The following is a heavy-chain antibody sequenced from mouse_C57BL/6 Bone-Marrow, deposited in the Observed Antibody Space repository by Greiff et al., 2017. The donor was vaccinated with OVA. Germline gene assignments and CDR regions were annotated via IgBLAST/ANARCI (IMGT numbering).Heavy chain of an antibody. CDR3: TTSGWYWYFDV. CDR2: IDPENGDT. CDR1: GFNIKDDY. J-gene: IGHJ1*03. D-gene: IGHD1-1*02. V-gene: IGHV14-4*01. Sequence: VQLQQSGAELVRPGASVKLSCTASGFNIKDDYMNWVKQRPEQGLEWIGWIDPENGDTEYASKFQGKATITADTSSNTAYLQLSSLTSEDTAVYYCTTSGWYWYFDVWGTGTTVTVSS.